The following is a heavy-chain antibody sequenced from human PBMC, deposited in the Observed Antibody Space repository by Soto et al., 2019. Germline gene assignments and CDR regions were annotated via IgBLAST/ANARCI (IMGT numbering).Heavy chain of an antibody. CDR3: ARVKDSSGYYADT. J-gene: IGHJ5*02. CDR2: INHSGST. D-gene: IGHD3-22*01. CDR1: GGSFSGYY. Sequence: QVQLQQWGAGLLKPSETLSLTCAVYGGSFSGYYWSWIRQPPGKGLEWIGEINHSGSTNYNPSLKSRVTISVDTSKKQFSLKLSSVTAADTAVYYCARVKDSSGYYADTWGQGTLVTVSS. V-gene: IGHV4-34*01.